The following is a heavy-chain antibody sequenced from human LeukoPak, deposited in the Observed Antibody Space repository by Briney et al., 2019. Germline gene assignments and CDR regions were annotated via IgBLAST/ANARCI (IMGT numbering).Heavy chain of an antibody. CDR3: ASSGTGYRYFHH. J-gene: IGHJ1*01. CDR1: GFTVSSNY. D-gene: IGHD3/OR15-3a*01. V-gene: IGHV3-66*01. Sequence: GGSLRLSCAASGFTVSSNYMSWVRQAPGKGLEWVSVIYSGGSTYYADSVKGRFTISRDNSKSTLYLQMNSLRAEDTAVYYCASSGTGYRYFHHWGQGTLVTVSS. CDR2: IYSGGST.